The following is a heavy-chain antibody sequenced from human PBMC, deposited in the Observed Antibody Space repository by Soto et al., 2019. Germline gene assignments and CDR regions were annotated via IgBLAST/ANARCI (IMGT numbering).Heavy chain of an antibody. J-gene: IGHJ2*01. Sequence: QVQLLQSGAEVKKPGTSVRVSCRASGYTFKDYDINWVRRAPGQGLEWMGWMNPNSGNTAYARKFHDRITMTRSVSARTAFMELSSMTPEDTAVYYCARRMTWSLWCFDLLGSGTQGTVSS. V-gene: IGHV1-8*01. CDR1: GYTFKDYD. CDR3: ARRMTWSLWCFDL. CDR2: MNPNSGNT. D-gene: IGHD3-3*01.